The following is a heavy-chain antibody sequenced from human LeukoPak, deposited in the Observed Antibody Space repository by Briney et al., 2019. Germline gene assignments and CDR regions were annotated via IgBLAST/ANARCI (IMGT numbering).Heavy chain of an antibody. CDR1: GFAFSDSW. D-gene: IGHD2-15*01. CDR3: ATSHDSAGND. V-gene: IGHV3-7*01. Sequence: GGSLRLSCAASGFAFSDSWMSWVRQAPGKGLEWVANIRHDGNAKNYVPSVRGRFTISRDNAKNSLYLQMNSLTVEDTAVYYCATSHDSAGNDWGQGTLVTASS. J-gene: IGHJ4*02. CDR2: IRHDGNAK.